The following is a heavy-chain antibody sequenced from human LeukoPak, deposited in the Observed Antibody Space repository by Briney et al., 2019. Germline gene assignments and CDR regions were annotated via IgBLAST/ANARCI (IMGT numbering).Heavy chain of an antibody. D-gene: IGHD3-9*01. CDR3: ARGDILTGYSYSNWFDP. J-gene: IGHJ5*02. CDR1: GYTFTSYY. Sequence: GASVKVSRKASGYTFTSYYMHWVRQAPGQGLEWMGIINPSGGSTSYAQKFQGRVTMTRDTSTSTVYMELSSLRSEDTAVYYCARGDILTGYSYSNWFDPWGQGTLVTVSS. V-gene: IGHV1-46*01. CDR2: INPSGGST.